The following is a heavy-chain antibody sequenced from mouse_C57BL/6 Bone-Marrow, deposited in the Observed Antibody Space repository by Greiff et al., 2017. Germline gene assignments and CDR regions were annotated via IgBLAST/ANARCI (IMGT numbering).Heavy chain of an antibody. V-gene: IGHV14-2*01. Sequence: VQLQQSGAELVKPGASVKLSCTASGFTFKDYYIHWVKQRTEQGLEWIGRIDPEDGETKYDPKFQDKATITADTSSNTAYLQLSSLTSEDTAVFYGTRSLSDDGTNYWGQGTTLTVSS. CDR1: GFTFKDYY. D-gene: IGHD2-12*01. J-gene: IGHJ2*01. CDR2: IDPEDGET. CDR3: TRSLSDDGTNY.